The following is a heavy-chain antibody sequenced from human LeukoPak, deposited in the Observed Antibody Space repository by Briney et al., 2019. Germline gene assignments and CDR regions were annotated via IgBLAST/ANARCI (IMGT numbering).Heavy chain of an antibody. V-gene: IGHV4-38-2*02. CDR1: GYSISSGYY. Sequence: SETLSLTCTVSGYSISSGYYWGWIRQPPGKGLEWIGSIYHSGSTYYNPSLKSRVTISVDTSKNQFSLKLSSVTAADTAVYYCAREVNRDIDDFWSGYPYFDYWGQGTLVTVSS. D-gene: IGHD3-3*01. J-gene: IGHJ4*02. CDR3: AREVNRDIDDFWSGYPYFDY. CDR2: IYHSGST.